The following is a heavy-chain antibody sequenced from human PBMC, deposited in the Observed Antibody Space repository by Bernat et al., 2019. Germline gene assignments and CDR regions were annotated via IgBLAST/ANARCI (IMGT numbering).Heavy chain of an antibody. V-gene: IGHV6-1*01. D-gene: IGHD3-16*01. CDR3: TRGFRGGGGGFDY. J-gene: IGHJ4*02. CDR2: TYYRSKWYY. Sequence: QVQLQQSGPGLVKPSQTLSLTCAISGDTVSSNSAAWNWIRQSPSRGLEWLGRTYYRSKWYYDYAFSVKSRITITPDTSKSLFSLNVGSVPPEDTVVYYCTRGFRGGGGGFDYWGQGTLVTVSS. CDR1: GDTVSSNSAA.